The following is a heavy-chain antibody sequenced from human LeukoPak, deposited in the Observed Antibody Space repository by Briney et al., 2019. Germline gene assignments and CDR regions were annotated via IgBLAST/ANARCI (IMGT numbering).Heavy chain of an antibody. J-gene: IGHJ4*02. Sequence: ASVKVSCKASGYTFTSHGISWVRQAPGQGLEWMGWASTYNGNTNYVPKYQGRVTMTTDTSTSTAYMELRSLRSDDTAVYYCARDVDTATDQINDYWGRGTLVTVSS. CDR3: ARDVDTATDQINDY. V-gene: IGHV1-18*04. CDR2: ASTYNGNT. D-gene: IGHD5-18*01. CDR1: GYTFTSHG.